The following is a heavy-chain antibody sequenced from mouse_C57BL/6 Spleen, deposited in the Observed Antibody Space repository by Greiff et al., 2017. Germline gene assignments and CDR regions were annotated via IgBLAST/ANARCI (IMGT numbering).Heavy chain of an antibody. CDR2: IYPGDGDT. V-gene: IGHV1-80*01. CDR1: GYAFSSYW. CDR3: ARGDYYGSSYRGFYAMDY. D-gene: IGHD1-1*01. J-gene: IGHJ4*01. Sequence: VQGVESGAELVKPGASVKISCKASGYAFSSYWMNWVKQRPGKGLEWIGQIYPGDGDTNYNGKFKGKATLTADKSSITAYMQSSSLTSEDSAVYFCARGDYYGSSYRGFYAMDYWGQGTSVTVSS.